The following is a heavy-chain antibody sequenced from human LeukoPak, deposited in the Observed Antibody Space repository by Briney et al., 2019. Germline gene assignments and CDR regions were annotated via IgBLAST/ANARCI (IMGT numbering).Heavy chain of an antibody. CDR3: ARNVYNFDY. J-gene: IGHJ4*02. D-gene: IGHD3-10*02. V-gene: IGHV3-48*03. CDR1: GFXFSSYE. Sequence: GGSLRLSCAASGFXFSSYEINWVRQAPGKGLEWVSYISSSGSTIYYADSVQGRFTISRDNAQNSLYLQMSSLRAEDTAVYYCARNVYNFDYWGQGTLVTVSS. CDR2: ISSSGSTI.